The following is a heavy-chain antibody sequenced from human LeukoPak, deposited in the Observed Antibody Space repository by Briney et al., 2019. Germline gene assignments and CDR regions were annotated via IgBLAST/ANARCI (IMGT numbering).Heavy chain of an antibody. CDR1: GFTFSESY. CDR3: TRDPRHFDS. V-gene: IGHV3-11*04. J-gene: IGHJ5*01. CDR2: ISGSGHDI. D-gene: IGHD6-6*01. Sequence: GGSLRLSCAASGFTFSESYMTWVRQAPGKGVEWVAYISGSGHDINYSDSVKGRFTISRDNAKNSLYLQMSSLRVEDTAVYYCTRDPRHFDSCGQGTLVTVSS.